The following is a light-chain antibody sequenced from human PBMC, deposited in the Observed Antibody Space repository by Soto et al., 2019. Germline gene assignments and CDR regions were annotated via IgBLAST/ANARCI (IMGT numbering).Light chain of an antibody. Sequence: EIVLTQSPGTLSLSPGESATLSCRASQSILSSYLAWYQQKRGQSPRLLIYGASSRATGIPDRFSGDGSGTDFTLKISGLESEDFAVYYCQQYALSPLTFGGGTKVEI. CDR3: QQYALSPLT. CDR1: QSILSSY. CDR2: GAS. V-gene: IGKV3-20*01. J-gene: IGKJ4*01.